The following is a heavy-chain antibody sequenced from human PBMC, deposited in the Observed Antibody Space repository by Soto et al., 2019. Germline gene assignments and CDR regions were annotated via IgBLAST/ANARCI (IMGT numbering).Heavy chain of an antibody. CDR2: INAGNGNT. CDR3: ARDRRRAAAGSCFDY. D-gene: IGHD6-13*01. CDR1: GYTFTGYA. Sequence: ASVKVSCKASGYTFTGYAMHWVRQAPGQRLEWMGWINAGNGNTKYSQKFQGRVTITRDTSTSTVYMELSSLRSEDTAVYYCARDRRRAAAGSCFDYWGQGTMVTVSS. J-gene: IGHJ4*02. V-gene: IGHV1-3*01.